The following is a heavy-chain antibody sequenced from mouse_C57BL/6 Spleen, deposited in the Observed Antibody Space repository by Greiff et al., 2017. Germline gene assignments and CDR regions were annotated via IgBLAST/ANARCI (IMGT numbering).Heavy chain of an antibody. CDR1: GFSLSTSGMG. J-gene: IGHJ2*01. V-gene: IGHV8-12*01. CDR2: IYWDDDK. CDR3: ARSKGSEYFDY. Sequence: QVTLKESGPGILQSSQTLSLTCSFSGFSLSTSGMGVSWIRQPSGKGLEWLAHIYWDDDKRYNPSLKSRLTISKDTSRNQVFLKITSVDTADTATYYCARSKGSEYFDYWGQGTTLTVSS.